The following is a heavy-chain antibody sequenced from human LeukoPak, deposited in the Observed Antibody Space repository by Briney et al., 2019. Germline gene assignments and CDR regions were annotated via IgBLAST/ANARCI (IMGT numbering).Heavy chain of an antibody. V-gene: IGHV3-30-3*01. Sequence: PGGSLRLSCAASGFTFSSYAMHWVRQAPGKGLEWVAVISYDGSNKYYADSVKGRFTISRDNSKNTLYLRMNSLRAEDTAVYYCARAITMIVFDAFDIWGQGTMVTVSS. D-gene: IGHD3-22*01. J-gene: IGHJ3*02. CDR1: GFTFSSYA. CDR2: ISYDGSNK. CDR3: ARAITMIVFDAFDI.